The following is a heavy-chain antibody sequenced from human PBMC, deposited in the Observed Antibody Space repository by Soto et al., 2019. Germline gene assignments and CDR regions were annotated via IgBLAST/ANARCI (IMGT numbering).Heavy chain of an antibody. CDR1: GFTFSNYA. J-gene: IGHJ4*02. V-gene: IGHV3-23*01. CDR2: ISGSGGTT. Sequence: PGGSLRLSCAASGFTFSNYAMCWVRQAPGKGLEWVSTISGSGGTTYYADSVKGRLTISRDNSKNTLYLQMNSLTTGDTAIYYCAKDSIGLGDYVLYSWGQGTLVTVSS. D-gene: IGHD4-17*01. CDR3: AKDSIGLGDYVLYS.